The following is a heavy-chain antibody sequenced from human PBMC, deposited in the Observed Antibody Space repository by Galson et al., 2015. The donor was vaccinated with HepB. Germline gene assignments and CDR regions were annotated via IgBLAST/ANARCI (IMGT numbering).Heavy chain of an antibody. CDR1: GFSLSTSGVG. D-gene: IGHD4-11*01. J-gene: IGHJ5*02. CDR2: IYWNDDK. Sequence: PALVKPTQTLTLTCTFSGFSLSTSGVGVGWIRQPPGKALEWLALIYWNDDKRYSPSLKSRLTITKDTSKNQVVLTMTNMDPVDTATYYCAHSPEDYNSWNWFDPWGQGTLVTVSS. V-gene: IGHV2-5*01. CDR3: AHSPEDYNSWNWFDP.